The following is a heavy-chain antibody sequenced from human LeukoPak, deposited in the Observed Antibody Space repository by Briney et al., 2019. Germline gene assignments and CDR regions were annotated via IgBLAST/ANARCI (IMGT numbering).Heavy chain of an antibody. J-gene: IGHJ3*02. CDR2: IYYSGST. V-gene: IGHV4-39*01. Sequence: SETLSLTCSVSGDSISTSSYYWGWIRQPPGKGLEWIGTIYYSGSTYYNPSLTSRVTISVDTSKNQFSLKLSSVTAADTAVYYCARGQRWLRAMAFDIWGQGTMVTVSS. CDR3: ARGQRWLRAMAFDI. CDR1: GDSISTSSYY. D-gene: IGHD5-24*01.